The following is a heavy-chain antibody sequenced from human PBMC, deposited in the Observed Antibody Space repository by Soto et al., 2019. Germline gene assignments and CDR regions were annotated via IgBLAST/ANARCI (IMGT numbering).Heavy chain of an antibody. CDR2: IYYSGST. CDR1: GGSISSGGYY. J-gene: IGHJ6*02. CDR3: ARRNSKVYYGMDV. D-gene: IGHD4-4*01. Sequence: SETLSLTCTVSGGSISSGGYYWSWIRQHPGKGLEWIGYIYYSGSTYYNPSLKSRVTISVDTSKNQFSLKLSSVTAADTAVYYCARRNSKVYYGMDVWGQGTTVTVSS. V-gene: IGHV4-31*03.